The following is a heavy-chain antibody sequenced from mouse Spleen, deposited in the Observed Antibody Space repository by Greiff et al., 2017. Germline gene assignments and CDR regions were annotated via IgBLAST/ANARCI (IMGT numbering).Heavy chain of an antibody. CDR3: ARSGDGYSLAWFAY. J-gene: IGHJ3*01. V-gene: IGHV1-4*01. D-gene: IGHD2-3*01. CDR2: INPSSGYT. CDR1: GYTFTSYT. Sequence: QVQLKQSGAELARPGASVKMSCKASGYTFTSYTMHWVKQRPGQGLEWIGYINPSSGYTKYNQKFKDKATLTADKSSSTAYMQLSSLTSEDSAVYYCARSGDGYSLAWFAYWGQGTLVTVSA.